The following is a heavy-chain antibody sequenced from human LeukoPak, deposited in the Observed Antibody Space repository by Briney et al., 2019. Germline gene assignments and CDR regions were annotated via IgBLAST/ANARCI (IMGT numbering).Heavy chain of an antibody. V-gene: IGHV5-51*01. J-gene: IGHJ5*02. CDR1: GYNFANYW. CDR3: ARRDAAAGTLNWFDP. CDR2: IYPGDSET. D-gene: IGHD6-13*01. Sequence: GESLKISCQGSGYNFANYWIGWVRQMPGKGLEWMAIIYPGDSETRYSPSFQGQVTISADKSISTAYLQWSSLKASDTAMYYCARRDAAAGTLNWFDPWGQGALVTVSS.